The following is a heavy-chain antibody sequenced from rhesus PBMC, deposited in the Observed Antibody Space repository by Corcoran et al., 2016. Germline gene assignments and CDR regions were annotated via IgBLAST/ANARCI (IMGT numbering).Heavy chain of an antibody. V-gene: IGHV3-8*01. CDR2: INTGGGCI. CDR3: ARDQQRLVPHDAFDF. Sequence: EVRLVESGGGLVQPGGSLRLSCAASGFTFSDYYMSWVRLAPGKGLEWVSAINTGGGCIWYLVSVKGRFTISKENAKNTLYLQMDSLRAEDTAVYYCARDQQRLVPHDAFDFWGQGLRVTVSS. CDR1: GFTFSDYY. J-gene: IGHJ3*01. D-gene: IGHD6-31*01.